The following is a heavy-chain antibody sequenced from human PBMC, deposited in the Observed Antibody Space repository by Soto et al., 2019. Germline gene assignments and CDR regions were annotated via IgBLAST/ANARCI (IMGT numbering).Heavy chain of an antibody. D-gene: IGHD3-3*01. Sequence: GGSLRLSCAASGFTFSSYWMHWVRQAPGKGLVWVSRINSDGSSTSYADSVKGRFTISRDNAKNTLYLQMNSLRAEDTAVYYCAREGRSLEWLYAFDIWGQGTMVTVSS. CDR2: INSDGSST. CDR3: AREGRSLEWLYAFDI. CDR1: GFTFSSYW. V-gene: IGHV3-74*01. J-gene: IGHJ3*02.